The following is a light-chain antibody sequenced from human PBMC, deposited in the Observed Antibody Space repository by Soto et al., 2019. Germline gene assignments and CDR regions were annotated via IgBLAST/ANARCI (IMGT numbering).Light chain of an antibody. J-gene: IGKJ1*01. Sequence: IQMTQSPSTLSASVGDRVTTSCRISQDISSYLAWYQQKPGKAPALLIYAASALQSGVPSRFSGSASGTDFTLTISYLQSEDFATYYCQQYYSLPPTFGQGTKVDTK. CDR3: QQYYSLPPT. CDR1: QDISSY. CDR2: AAS. V-gene: IGKV1D-8*01.